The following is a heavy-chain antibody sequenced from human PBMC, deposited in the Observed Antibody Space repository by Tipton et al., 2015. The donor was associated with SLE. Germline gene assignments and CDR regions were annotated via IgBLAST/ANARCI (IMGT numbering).Heavy chain of an antibody. V-gene: IGHV4-4*08. CDR3: ARATGTSYFDY. J-gene: IGHJ4*02. Sequence: TLSLTCTVSGGSISSYYWSWIRQPPGKGLEWIGYIYTSGSTNYNPSLKSRVTISVDTSKNQFSLKRSSVTAADTAVYYCARATGTSYFDYWGQGTLVTVSS. CDR1: GGSISSYY. CDR2: IYTSGST. D-gene: IGHD1-1*01.